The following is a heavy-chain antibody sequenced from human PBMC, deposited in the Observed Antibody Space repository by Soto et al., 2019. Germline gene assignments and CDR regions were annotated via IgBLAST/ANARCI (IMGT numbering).Heavy chain of an antibody. CDR1: GDSITRGAYF. D-gene: IGHD3-3*01. J-gene: IGHJ5*02. Sequence: QVQLQESGPGLVKPSQTLSLTCSVSGDSITRGAYFWSWIRQHPGNGLEWIGYIHYSEDTHYTPSLKSRVVMSVDTSKNQLSLNLRSLTAADTAIYYCARGTNYAVLSGRNWFDPWCQGTLVNVSS. V-gene: IGHV4-31*03. CDR2: IHYSEDT. CDR3: ARGTNYAVLSGRNWFDP.